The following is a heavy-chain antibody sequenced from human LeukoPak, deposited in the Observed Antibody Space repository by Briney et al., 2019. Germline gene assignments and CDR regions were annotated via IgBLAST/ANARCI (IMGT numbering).Heavy chain of an antibody. Sequence: GRFTISRDNAKNSLHLQMNSLTAEDTAIYYCTREMGGYPCDYWGQGTLVTVSS. V-gene: IGHV3-48*03. CDR3: TREMGGYPCDY. D-gene: IGHD5-12*01. J-gene: IGHJ4*02.